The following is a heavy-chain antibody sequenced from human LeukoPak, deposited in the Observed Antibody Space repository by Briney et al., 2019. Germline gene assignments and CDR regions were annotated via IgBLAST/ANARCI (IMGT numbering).Heavy chain of an antibody. V-gene: IGHV4-61*03. CDR2: SYDSSGST. CDR1: GGSVSSGSCY. CDR3: ARGPTRYYFAY. J-gene: IGHJ4*02. D-gene: IGHD4-11*01. Sequence: SETLSLTCTVSGGSVSSGSCYWSWIRQPPGKGLEWIGYSYDSSGSTNYNPSLDSPVTISLNTSKNHYPLKLSSVTAAATAVYHCARGPTRYYFAYWGQGALVTVSS.